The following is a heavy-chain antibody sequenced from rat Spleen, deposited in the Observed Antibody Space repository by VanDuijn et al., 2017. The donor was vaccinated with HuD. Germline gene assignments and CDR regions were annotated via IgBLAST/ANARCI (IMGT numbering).Heavy chain of an antibody. CDR1: GFTFSNYG. V-gene: IGHV5-29*01. CDR2: ISYDGSST. D-gene: IGHD1-9*01. J-gene: IGHJ2*01. Sequence: EVQLVKSGGGLVQPGRSLKLSCAASGFTFSNYGMAWVRQAPTKGLEWVATISYDGSSTYYRDSVKGRFTISRDNAKSTLYLQMDSLRSEDTATYYCARGDYGYTWGQGVMVTVSS. CDR3: ARGDYGYT.